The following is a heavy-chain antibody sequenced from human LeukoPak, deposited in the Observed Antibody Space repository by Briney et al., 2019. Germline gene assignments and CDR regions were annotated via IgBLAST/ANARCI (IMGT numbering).Heavy chain of an antibody. Sequence: GGSLRLPCAASGFTFSNAWMSWVRQAPGKGLEWVGRIKSKTDGGTTDYAAPVKGRFTISRDDSKNTLYLQMNSLKTEDTAVYYCTTAGILTYYDFWSGYWRFDYWGQGTLVTVCS. CDR3: TTAGILTYYDFWSGYWRFDY. J-gene: IGHJ4*02. CDR1: GFTFSNAW. V-gene: IGHV3-15*01. D-gene: IGHD3-3*01. CDR2: IKSKTDGGTT.